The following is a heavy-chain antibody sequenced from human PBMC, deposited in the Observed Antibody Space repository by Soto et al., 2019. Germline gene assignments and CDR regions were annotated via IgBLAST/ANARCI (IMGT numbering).Heavy chain of an antibody. D-gene: IGHD3-16*01. J-gene: IGHJ4*02. CDR1: GFAFSTYV. Sequence: ESGGGLVQPGGSLRLSCPASGFAFSTYVMSWVRQAPGKGLEWVSSVSAGGGAAWHTDSVRGRFTVTKDKSKNTLFLQLSSLRAEDTAVYYCARAEGGAFDHWGQGTQVTVST. V-gene: IGHV3-23*01. CDR3: ARAEGGAFDH. CDR2: VSAGGGAA.